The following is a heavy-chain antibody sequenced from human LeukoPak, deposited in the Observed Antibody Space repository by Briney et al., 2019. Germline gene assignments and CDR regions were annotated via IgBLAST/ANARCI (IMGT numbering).Heavy chain of an antibody. D-gene: IGHD2-15*01. Sequence: PSETLSLTCTVSGVSISSSSHYWGWIRQPPGKGLEWIGNIYYSGNTYYNPSLKSRVTISVDTSKNQFSLKLSSVTAADTAVYYCARHDNIVVVVAALAFDCWGQGTLVTVSS. CDR2: IYYSGNT. CDR3: ARHDNIVVVVAALAFDC. V-gene: IGHV4-39*01. CDR1: GVSISSSSHY. J-gene: IGHJ4*02.